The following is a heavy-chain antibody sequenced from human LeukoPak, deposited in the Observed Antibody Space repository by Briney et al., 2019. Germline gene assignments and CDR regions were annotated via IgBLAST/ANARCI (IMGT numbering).Heavy chain of an antibody. J-gene: IGHJ4*02. CDR2: FYYSGST. Sequence: SETLSLTCTVSGGSITSSNYYWGWIRQPPGKGLEWIGSFYYSGSTYYNPSLKSRVTISVDTSKNQFSLKLSSVTAADTAVYYCARNHYYGSGSYADYWGQGTLVTVSS. D-gene: IGHD3-10*01. CDR1: GGSITSSNYY. CDR3: ARNHYYGSGSYADY. V-gene: IGHV4-39*07.